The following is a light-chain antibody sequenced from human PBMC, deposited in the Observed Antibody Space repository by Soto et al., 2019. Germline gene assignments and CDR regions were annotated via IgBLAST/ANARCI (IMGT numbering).Light chain of an antibody. V-gene: IGKV1-5*01. Sequence: DIQMTQSPSTLSASVGDRVTITCRASQSISSWLDWYQQTPGKAPKFLIYDASILESGVPSRFSGSGSGTEFTLISSSLQADDFSTYYCQQYKSYPLTFGGGTKPEIK. J-gene: IGKJ4*01. CDR1: QSISSW. CDR2: DAS. CDR3: QQYKSYPLT.